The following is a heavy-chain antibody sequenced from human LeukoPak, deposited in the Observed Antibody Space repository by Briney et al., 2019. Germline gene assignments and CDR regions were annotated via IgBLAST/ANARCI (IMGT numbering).Heavy chain of an antibody. Sequence: GGSLRLSCAASGFTFSSYEMNWVRQAPGKGLEWVSYISSSGSTIYYADSVKGRFTISRDNSKNTLYLQMNSLRAEDTAVYYCAREGKYYDFWSGYYTYYYYYYYMDVWGKGTTVTVSS. CDR2: ISSSGSTI. D-gene: IGHD3-3*01. CDR3: AREGKYYDFWSGYYTYYYYYYYMDV. CDR1: GFTFSSYE. V-gene: IGHV3-48*03. J-gene: IGHJ6*03.